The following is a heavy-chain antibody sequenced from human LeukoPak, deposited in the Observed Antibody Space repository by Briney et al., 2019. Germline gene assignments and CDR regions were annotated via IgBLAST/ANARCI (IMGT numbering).Heavy chain of an antibody. CDR3: ARGAGTSPIYY. CDR1: GGTISSHA. CDR2: IIPIFGAA. J-gene: IGHJ4*02. D-gene: IGHD1-7*01. Sequence: SVEVSCKASGGTISSHAISWVRQAPGQGLEWMGGIIPIFGAAKYAQKFQGRVTITTDESTSTAYMELSSLTTEDTAVYYCARGAGTSPIYYWGQGTLVTVSS. V-gene: IGHV1-69*05.